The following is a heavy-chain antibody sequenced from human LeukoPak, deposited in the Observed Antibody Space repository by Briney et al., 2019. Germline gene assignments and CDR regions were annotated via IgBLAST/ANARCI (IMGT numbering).Heavy chain of an antibody. CDR1: GFTFSSYS. V-gene: IGHV3-21*01. D-gene: IGHD5-18*01. CDR2: ISSSSSYI. J-gene: IGHJ4*02. Sequence: GGSLRLSCAASGFTFSSYSMNCARQAPGKGLEWVSSISSSSSYIYYADSVKGRFTISRDNAKNSLDLQMNSLRDVDTAIYYCARAGGGGYNYGLDYWGQGILVAVSS. CDR3: ARAGGGGYNYGLDY.